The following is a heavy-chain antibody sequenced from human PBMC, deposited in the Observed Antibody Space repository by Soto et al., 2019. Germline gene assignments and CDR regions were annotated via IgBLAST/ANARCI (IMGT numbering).Heavy chain of an antibody. V-gene: IGHV3-7*01. CDR3: ARDEARPLGY. J-gene: IGHJ4*02. Sequence: GGSLRLSCAASGFTFSSYWMSWVRQAPGKGLEWVANIKPDGSEKYYVDSVRGRFTISRDNVENSLNLQMNSLRAEDAALYYCARDEARPLGYWGQGTLVTVSS. CDR2: IKPDGSEK. CDR1: GFTFSSYW. D-gene: IGHD6-6*01.